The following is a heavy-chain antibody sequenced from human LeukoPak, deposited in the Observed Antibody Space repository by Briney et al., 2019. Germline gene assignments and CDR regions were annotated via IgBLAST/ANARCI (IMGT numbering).Heavy chain of an antibody. CDR1: GGSISSYY. CDR2: IDYSGST. V-gene: IGHV4-59*01. J-gene: IGHJ6*03. Sequence: SETLSLTCTVSGGSISSYYWSWIRQPPGKGLEWIGYIDYSGSTNYNPSLKSRVIISVDTSKNQFSLKLSSVTAADTAVYYCARVEEGYGSGRRENYYYYYMDVWGKGTTVTISS. D-gene: IGHD3-10*01. CDR3: ARVEEGYGSGRRENYYYYYMDV.